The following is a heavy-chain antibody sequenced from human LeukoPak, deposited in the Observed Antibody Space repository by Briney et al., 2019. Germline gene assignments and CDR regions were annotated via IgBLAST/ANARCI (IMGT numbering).Heavy chain of an antibody. Sequence: GGSLRLSCAASGFTFSSYEMNWVRQAPGKGLEWVSYISSSGSTIYYADSVKGRFTISRDNAKNSLYLQMNSLRAEDAAVYYCSRDRYQLLFWGQGTLVTVSS. CDR3: SRDRYQLLF. CDR1: GFTFSSYE. V-gene: IGHV3-48*03. CDR2: ISSSGSTI. D-gene: IGHD2-2*01. J-gene: IGHJ4*02.